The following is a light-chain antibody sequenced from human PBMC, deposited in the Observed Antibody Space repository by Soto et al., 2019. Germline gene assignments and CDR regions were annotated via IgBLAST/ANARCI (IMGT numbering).Light chain of an antibody. CDR1: SSNIGAGYD. V-gene: IGLV2-8*01. Sequence: PVRTQPPSVSGPPGRRVTISSTGSSSNIGAGYDVSWYQQHPGKAPKLMIYEVSKRPSGVPDRFSGSKSGNTASLTVSGLQAEDEADYYCNSYGGSNNFVFGTGTKVTV. CDR3: NSYGGSNNFV. CDR2: EVS. J-gene: IGLJ1*01.